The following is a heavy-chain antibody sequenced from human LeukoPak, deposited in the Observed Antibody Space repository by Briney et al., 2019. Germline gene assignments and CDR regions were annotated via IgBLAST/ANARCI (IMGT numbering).Heavy chain of an antibody. CDR3: AKEIYGDSTGGRFQQ. D-gene: IGHD4-17*01. V-gene: IGHV3-23*01. CDR1: GFTFGSYG. J-gene: IGHJ1*01. CDR2: VSGSAFST. Sequence: GGSLRLSCAASGFTFGSYGMSWVRQAPGKGLEWVSAVSGSAFSTYYADSVKGRFTISRDNSKDTLYLQLNSLRAEDTAVYYCAKEIYGDSTGGRFQQWGQGTLVTVSS.